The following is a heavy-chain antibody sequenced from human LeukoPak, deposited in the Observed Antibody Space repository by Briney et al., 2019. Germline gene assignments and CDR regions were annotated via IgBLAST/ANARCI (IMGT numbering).Heavy chain of an antibody. CDR3: VRDGGISGYDLLDY. Sequence: GGSLRLSCAASGFAFSSYWMTWVRQAPGKGLEWVAHINQDGSEEHYVDSVKARFTIYRDNAKNSLYLQMNSLRAEDTAVYYCVRDGGISGYDLLDYWGQGTLVSVSS. V-gene: IGHV3-7*01. J-gene: IGHJ4*02. CDR1: GFAFSSYW. D-gene: IGHD5-12*01. CDR2: INQDGSEE.